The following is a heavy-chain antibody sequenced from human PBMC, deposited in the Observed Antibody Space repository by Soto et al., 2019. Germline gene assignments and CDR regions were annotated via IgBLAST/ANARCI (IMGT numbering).Heavy chain of an antibody. Sequence: GGSLRLSCAASGFTFSSYSMNWVRPAPGKGLEWVSYISSSSSTIYYADSVKGRFTISRDNAKNSLYLQMNSLRAEDTAVYYCARGRVPAATNWFDPWGQGTLVTVSS. CDR2: ISSSSSTI. D-gene: IGHD2-2*01. CDR1: GFTFSSYS. CDR3: ARGRVPAATNWFDP. V-gene: IGHV3-48*01. J-gene: IGHJ5*02.